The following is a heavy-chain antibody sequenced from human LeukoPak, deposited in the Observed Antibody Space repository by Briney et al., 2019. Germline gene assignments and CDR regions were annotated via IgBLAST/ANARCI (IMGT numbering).Heavy chain of an antibody. Sequence: GGSLRLSCAASGFTFSTYSMNWVRQAPGKGLEWVSFINIGGDITYYADSVTGRFTISRQNAKNSLYLQMDSLRADDTAVYYCARDKWETEAGTSWFDPWGQGTLVTVSS. CDR1: GFTFSTYS. CDR3: ARDKWETEAGTSWFDP. CDR2: INIGGDIT. J-gene: IGHJ5*02. V-gene: IGHV3-48*04. D-gene: IGHD6-13*01.